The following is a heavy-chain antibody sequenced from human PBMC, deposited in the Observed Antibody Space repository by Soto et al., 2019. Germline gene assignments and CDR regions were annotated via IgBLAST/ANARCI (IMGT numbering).Heavy chain of an antibody. D-gene: IGHD5-12*01. Sequence: QVQVQQSGPGLVKPSETLSLTCTVSSGPSRSHNWGWIRQPPGRGLEWIGYVYYTGDTSYNPSLTRRVPISADTTTSHISLTLRSVTAADTAVYYCVRQGIDYLHGSVEVWGQGTTVSVSS. CDR1: SGPSRSHN. CDR2: VYYTGDT. V-gene: IGHV4-59*08. CDR3: VRQGIDYLHGSVEV. J-gene: IGHJ6*02.